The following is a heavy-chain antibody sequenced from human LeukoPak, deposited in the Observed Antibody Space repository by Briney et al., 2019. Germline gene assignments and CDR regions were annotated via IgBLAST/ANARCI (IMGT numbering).Heavy chain of an antibody. CDR2: ISSSSSYI. CDR3: ARDADTYYDSSGYPDY. V-gene: IGHV3-21*01. J-gene: IGHJ4*02. D-gene: IGHD3-22*01. Sequence: GGPLRLSCAASGFTFSSYSMNWVRQAPGKGLEWVSSISSSSSYIYYADSVKGRFTISRDNAKNSLYLQMNSLRAEDTAVYYCARDADTYYDSSGYPDYWGQGTLVTVSS. CDR1: GFTFSSYS.